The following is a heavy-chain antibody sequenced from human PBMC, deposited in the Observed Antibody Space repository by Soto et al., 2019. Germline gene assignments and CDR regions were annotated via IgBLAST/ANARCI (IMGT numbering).Heavy chain of an antibody. D-gene: IGHD3-3*01. CDR1: GFTFSSYA. V-gene: IGHV3-30-3*01. Sequence: GGSLRLSCAASGFTFSSYAMHWVRQAPGKGLEWVAVISYDGSNKYYADSVKGRFTISRDNSKNTLYLQMNSLRAEDTAVYYCARDFSLDPQVGYYGMDVWGQGTTVTVS. CDR3: ARDFSLDPQVGYYGMDV. J-gene: IGHJ6*02. CDR2: ISYDGSNK.